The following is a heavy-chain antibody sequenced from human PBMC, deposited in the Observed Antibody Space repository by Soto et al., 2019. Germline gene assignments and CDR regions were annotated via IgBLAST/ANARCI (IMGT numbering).Heavy chain of an antibody. CDR3: ASGPFPI. Sequence: QVQLQESGPGLLKPSQTLSLTCTVSGGSITSDGFYWTWIRQRPGKGLEWIAYLYYTGSTFYNPSLKSLLTISLDKSANRFSLKMTSVTAADTAIYFCASGPFPIWGQGTMVVVSS. CDR2: LYYTGST. V-gene: IGHV4-31*01. CDR1: GGSITSDGFY. J-gene: IGHJ3*02.